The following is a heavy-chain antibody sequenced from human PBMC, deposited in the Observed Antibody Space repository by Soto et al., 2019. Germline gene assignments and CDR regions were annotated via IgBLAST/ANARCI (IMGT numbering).Heavy chain of an antibody. V-gene: IGHV3-64*01. Sequence: GESLKISCAASGFTFSTYDMHWVRQAPGKGLEYISAISSNEGITYYANSVKGRLTISRDNSKNTLYLQIGSLRAEDMAVYYCVRDTSFDYWGQGTLVTVSS. CDR3: VRDTSFDY. CDR1: GFTFSTYD. J-gene: IGHJ4*02. CDR2: ISSNEGIT.